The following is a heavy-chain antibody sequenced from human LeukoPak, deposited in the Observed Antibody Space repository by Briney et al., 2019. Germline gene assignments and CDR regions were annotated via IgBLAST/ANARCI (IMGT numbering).Heavy chain of an antibody. CDR3: ARDAVGPYSSGWYRGFDY. Sequence: PSETLSLTCTVSGYSISSGYYWGWIRQPPGKGLEWIGSIYHSGSTYYNPSLKSRVTISVDTSKNQFSLKLSSVTAADTAVYYCARDAVGPYSSGWYRGFDYWGQGTLVTVSS. CDR1: GYSISSGYY. V-gene: IGHV4-38-2*02. D-gene: IGHD6-19*01. CDR2: IYHSGST. J-gene: IGHJ4*02.